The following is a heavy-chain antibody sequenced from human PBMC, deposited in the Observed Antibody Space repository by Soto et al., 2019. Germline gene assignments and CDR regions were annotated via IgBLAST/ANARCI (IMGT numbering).Heavy chain of an antibody. Sequence: GGSLRLSCAASGFTFGNYAMHWVRQAPGKGLEWVSGISWNSGSVGYADSVKGRFTISRDNAKNSLYLQMNSLRSEDTALYYCAKDGGGTSYYHGMDASGQGTTVTVSS. V-gene: IGHV3-9*01. CDR3: AKDGGGTSYYHGMDA. CDR1: GFTFGNYA. CDR2: ISWNSGSV. D-gene: IGHD3-16*01. J-gene: IGHJ6*02.